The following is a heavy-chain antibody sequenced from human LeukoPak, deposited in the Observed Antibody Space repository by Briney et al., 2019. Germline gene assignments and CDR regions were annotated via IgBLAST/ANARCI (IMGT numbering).Heavy chain of an antibody. CDR3: ARYYCSGGSCYSEPYYMDV. J-gene: IGHJ6*03. V-gene: IGHV3-20*04. CDR2: INWNGGST. CDR1: GFTFSSYS. Sequence: PGGSLRLSCAASGFTFSSYSMNWVRQAPGKGLEWVSGINWNGGSTGYADSVKGRFTISRDNAKNSLYLQMNSLRAEDTALYYCARYYCSGGSCYSEPYYMDVWGKGTTVTVSS. D-gene: IGHD2-15*01.